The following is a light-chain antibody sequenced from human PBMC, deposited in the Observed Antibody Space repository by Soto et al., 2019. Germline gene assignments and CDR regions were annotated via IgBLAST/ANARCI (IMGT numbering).Light chain of an antibody. V-gene: IGLV2-8*01. CDR1: RSDVGDYNF. CDR3: SSYAGSNNLL. J-gene: IGLJ3*02. CDR2: EVS. Sequence: QSALTQPPSASGSAGQSVTISCTGTRSDVGDYNFVSWYQQHPGKAPKLMIYEVSKRPSGVPDRFSGSKSGNTASLTVSGLQAEDEANYYCSSYAGSNNLLFGGGTKVTVL.